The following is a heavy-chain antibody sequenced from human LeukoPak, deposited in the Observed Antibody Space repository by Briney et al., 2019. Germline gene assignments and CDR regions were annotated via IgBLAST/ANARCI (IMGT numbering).Heavy chain of an antibody. CDR1: GFTFNNYW. D-gene: IGHD1-26*01. CDR2: IKQDGSEK. J-gene: IGHJ4*02. V-gene: IGHV3-7*01. Sequence: GGSLRLSCAASGFTFNNYWMSWVRQAPGKGLEWVANIKQDGSEKKYVDSVKGRFTISRDDAKNSVYLQMNGLRAEDSAVYYCARDTNSGFDYWGQGTLVTVSS. CDR3: ARDTNSGFDY.